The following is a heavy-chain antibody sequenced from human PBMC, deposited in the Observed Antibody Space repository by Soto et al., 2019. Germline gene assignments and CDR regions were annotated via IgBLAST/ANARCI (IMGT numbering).Heavy chain of an antibody. CDR3: ARGSFAFLEWLLSKPGWCDP. CDR1: GGSISSSSYY. CDR2: IYYSGST. D-gene: IGHD3-3*02. V-gene: IGHV4-39*01. Sequence: PSETLSLTCTVSGGSISSSSYYWGWIRQPPGKGLEWIGSIYYSGSTYYNPSLKSRVTISVDTSKNQFSLKLSSVTAADTAVYYCARGSFAFLEWLLSKPGWCDPWGQGTLVTVS. J-gene: IGHJ5*02.